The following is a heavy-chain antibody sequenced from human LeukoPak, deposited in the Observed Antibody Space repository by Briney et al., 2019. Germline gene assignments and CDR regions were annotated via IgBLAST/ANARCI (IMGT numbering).Heavy chain of an antibody. V-gene: IGHV4-59*01. J-gene: IGHJ3*02. CDR3: ARARYVDSFYAFDI. CDR2: LSKSGNT. CDR1: GGSISSYY. Sequence: PSETLSLTCTVSGGSISSYYWSWIRLPPGKGLEWIGYLSKSGNTNYSPSLKSRVTIFGDTSKNQFFLKLSSVTAADTAVYYCARARYVDSFYAFDIWGQGTLVTVSS. D-gene: IGHD3-9*01.